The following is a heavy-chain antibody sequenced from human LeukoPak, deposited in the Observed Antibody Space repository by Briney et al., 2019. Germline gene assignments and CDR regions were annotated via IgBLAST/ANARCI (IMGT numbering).Heavy chain of an antibody. CDR3: VRACGSAACPFYFHY. Sequence: TGGSLRLSCAASGFTFSNYWMTWIRQAPGKGLEWVATIKQDGSEKYYVDSVQGRFTISRDNAQNSLYLQLNSLRAQDSALYYCVRACGSAACPFYFHYWGQGTLVTVSS. V-gene: IGHV3-7*01. D-gene: IGHD2-21*01. J-gene: IGHJ4*02. CDR1: GFTFSNYW. CDR2: IKQDGSEK.